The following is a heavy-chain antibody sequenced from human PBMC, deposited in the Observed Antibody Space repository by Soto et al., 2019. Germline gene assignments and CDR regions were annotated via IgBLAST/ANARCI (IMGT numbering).Heavy chain of an antibody. Sequence: SETLSLTCAVPGDSISSGYYWAWIRQPPGKGLEWIGSIHHSGTTYYNPSLKSRVTISVDTSKNQFSLKLSSLTAADSAVYYFARTDTVGYYPYLGQGTLVTVSS. J-gene: IGHJ4*02. CDR2: IHHSGTT. D-gene: IGHD3-3*01. V-gene: IGHV4-38-2*01. CDR1: GDSISSGYY. CDR3: ARTDTVGYYPY.